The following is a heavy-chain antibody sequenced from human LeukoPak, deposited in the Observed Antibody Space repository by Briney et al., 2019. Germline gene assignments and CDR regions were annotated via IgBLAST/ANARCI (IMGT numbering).Heavy chain of an antibody. V-gene: IGHV3-74*01. CDR2: INTDGIST. J-gene: IGHJ4*02. Sequence: PGGSLRLSCAASGFTFSSYWMHWVRQAPGKGLVWVSRINTDGISTAYADSVRGRFTISRDNAKNTLYLQMNSLRAEDTAVYYCAKDHGNYGSGSYYNVALDYWGQGTLVTVSS. D-gene: IGHD3-10*01. CDR3: AKDHGNYGSGSYYNVALDY. CDR1: GFTFSSYW.